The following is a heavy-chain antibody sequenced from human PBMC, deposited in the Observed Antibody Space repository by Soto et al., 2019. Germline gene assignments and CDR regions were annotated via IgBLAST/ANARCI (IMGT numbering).Heavy chain of an antibody. CDR1: GFSLTTTGMR. D-gene: IGHD3-10*01. Sequence: VSGPTLVNPTQTLTLTCTFSGFSLTTTGMRVGWIRQPPGKAPELLALIYWDDDKRYAPSMKSRLTITKDTSRNQVVLTMINMDPVDTATYYCAHRRSGDVMTWGQGTLVTVSS. CDR3: AHRRSGDVMT. CDR2: IYWDDDK. V-gene: IGHV2-5*05. J-gene: IGHJ5*02.